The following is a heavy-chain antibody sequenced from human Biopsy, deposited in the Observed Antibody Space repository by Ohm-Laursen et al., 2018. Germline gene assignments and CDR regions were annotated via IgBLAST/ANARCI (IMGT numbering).Heavy chain of an antibody. CDR3: ARDER. Sequence: SLRLSCAASGFMFSASWMSWVRQAPGKGLEWVANINPDGSVKYFADSVKGRFTISRDNAENSMYLQMSSLTVDDTAVCYCARDERWGQGTLVTVSS. V-gene: IGHV3-7*01. CDR1: GFMFSASW. J-gene: IGHJ4*02. D-gene: IGHD5-24*01. CDR2: INPDGSVK.